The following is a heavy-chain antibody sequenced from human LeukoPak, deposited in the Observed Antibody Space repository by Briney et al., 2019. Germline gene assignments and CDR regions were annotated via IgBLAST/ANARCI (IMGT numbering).Heavy chain of an antibody. CDR3: ARGQPRDPRGYYNGMDV. Sequence: GGPLRLLCAAWGLTFSSYSMQGLRQAAGKGLEWVSYISSGGSTIYYADSVKGRFTISRDNAKNSLYVQMNSLRDEDTAVYYCARGQPRDPRGYYNGMDVWGQGSTVTVSS. J-gene: IGHJ6*02. CDR2: ISSGGSTI. CDR1: GLTFSSYS. D-gene: IGHD6-13*01. V-gene: IGHV3-48*02.